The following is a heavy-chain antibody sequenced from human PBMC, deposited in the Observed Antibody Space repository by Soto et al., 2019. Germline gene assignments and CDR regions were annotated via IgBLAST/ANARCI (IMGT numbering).Heavy chain of an antibody. J-gene: IGHJ4*02. V-gene: IGHV3-33*01. CDR3: ARDLTDSGHFDY. CDR2: IWYDGSNK. CDR1: GFTFSSYG. Sequence: GGSLRLSCAASGFTFSSYGMHWVRQAPGKGLEWVAVIWYDGSNKYYADSVKGRFTISRDNSKNTLYLQMNSLRAEDTAVYYCARDLTDSGHFDYWGQGTLVTVSS. D-gene: IGHD2-15*01.